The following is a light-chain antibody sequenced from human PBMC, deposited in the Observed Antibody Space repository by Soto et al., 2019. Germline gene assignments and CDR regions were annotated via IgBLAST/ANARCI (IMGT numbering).Light chain of an antibody. J-gene: IGKJ2*01. V-gene: IGKV3-20*01. Sequence: EIVLTQSPGILSLSPGERATLSCRASPSVSSSYLAWYQQKPGQAPRLLIYGASRSATGIPARFSGTGSGTDFTLTISRLEPEDFAVYYCQQYGSSPRTFGQGTKLEIK. CDR3: QQYGSSPRT. CDR1: PSVSSSY. CDR2: GAS.